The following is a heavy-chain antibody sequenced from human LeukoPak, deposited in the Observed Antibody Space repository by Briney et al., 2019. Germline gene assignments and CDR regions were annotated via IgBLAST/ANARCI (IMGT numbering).Heavy chain of an antibody. J-gene: IGHJ4*02. V-gene: IGHV3-23*01. CDR3: AKEEEYYFDY. CDR1: GFTFNNYA. Sequence: GGSLRLSCAASGFTFNNYAMSWVRQAPGKGLEWVSGISKSGGSTYYADSVKGRFTISRDDSKNTLYLQMNSLRAEDTAVYYCAKEEEYYFDYWGQGALVTVSS. CDR2: ISKSGGST.